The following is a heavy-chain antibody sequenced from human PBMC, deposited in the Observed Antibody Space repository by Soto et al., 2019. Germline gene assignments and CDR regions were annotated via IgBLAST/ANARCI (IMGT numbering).Heavy chain of an antibody. D-gene: IGHD4-17*01. CDR1: GGSIRSYY. CDR2: IYYSGST. Sequence: SSETLSLTCTVSGGSIRSYYWSWIRQPPGKGLECIGYIYYSGSTNYNPSLKSRVTISVDTSKNQFSLKLSSVTAADTAIYYCARNYGDYVDYWGQGTLVTVSS. J-gene: IGHJ4*02. V-gene: IGHV4-59*08. CDR3: ARNYGDYVDY.